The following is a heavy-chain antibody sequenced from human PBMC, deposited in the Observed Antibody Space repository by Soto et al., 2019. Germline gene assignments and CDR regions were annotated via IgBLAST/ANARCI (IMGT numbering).Heavy chain of an antibody. J-gene: IGHJ6*02. CDR3: ARDNDRPQLGGNYYYILDV. CDR1: GGTFRTAA. D-gene: IGHD2-8*01. V-gene: IGHV1-69*12. Sequence: QVQLEQSGAEVKKPGSSVKVSCKASGGTFRTAAVRWVRQAPGQGLEWMGGIMPVFRTPDYAQKFHGRVTITADESTSTAYIELSGLRSDDTAVYYCARDNDRPQLGGNYYYILDVWGQGTTITVSS. CDR2: IMPVFRTP.